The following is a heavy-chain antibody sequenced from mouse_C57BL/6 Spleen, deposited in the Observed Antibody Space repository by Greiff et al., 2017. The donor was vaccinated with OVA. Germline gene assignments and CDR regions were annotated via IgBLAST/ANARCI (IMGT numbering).Heavy chain of an antibody. V-gene: IGHV1-62-2*01. CDR2: FYPGSGSI. Sequence: VQLQESGAELVKPGASVKLSCKASGYTFTEYTIHWVKQRSGQGLEWIGWFYPGSGSIKYNEKFKDKATLTADKSSSTVYMELSRLTSEDSAVYFCARHEEALYDGDWYFDVWGTGTTVTVSS. D-gene: IGHD2-3*01. CDR1: GYTFTEYT. CDR3: ARHEEALYDGDWYFDV. J-gene: IGHJ1*03.